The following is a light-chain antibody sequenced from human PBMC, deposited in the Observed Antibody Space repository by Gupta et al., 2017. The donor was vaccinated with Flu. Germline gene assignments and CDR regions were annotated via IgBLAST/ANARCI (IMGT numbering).Light chain of an antibody. CDR3: ATWDDSLDTWV. Sequence: RVTISCSGGSSNIGTNTVNWYQQLPGTAPNLLIYSDDLRPSGVPDRFSGSKSGTSASLAISGLQAEDEAVYYCATWDDSLDTWVFGGGTKLTVL. CDR2: SDD. CDR1: SSNIGTNT. V-gene: IGLV1-44*01. J-gene: IGLJ3*02.